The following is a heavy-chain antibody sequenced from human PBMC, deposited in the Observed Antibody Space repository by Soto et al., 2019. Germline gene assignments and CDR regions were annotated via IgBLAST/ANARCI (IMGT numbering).Heavy chain of an antibody. CDR1: GFTVSSNY. J-gene: IGHJ3*02. CDR2: INWNCGST. V-gene: IGHV3-20*04. D-gene: IGHD3-10*01. Sequence: GGSLRLSCAASGFTVSSNYMSWVRQAPGKGLEWVSGINWNCGSTGYADSVKGRFTISRDNAKNSLYLQMNSLRAEDTALYYCARDSNPDARGYGSGSSGAFDIWGQGTMVTVSS. CDR3: ARDSNPDARGYGSGSSGAFDI.